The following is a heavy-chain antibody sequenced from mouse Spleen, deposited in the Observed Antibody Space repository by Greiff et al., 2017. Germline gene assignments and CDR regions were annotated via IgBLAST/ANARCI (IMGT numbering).Heavy chain of an antibody. CDR1: GFSLTSYG. CDR2: IWRGGST. CDR3: AKTGLNWDWYFDV. D-gene: IGHD4-1*01. V-gene: IGHV2-5-1*01. J-gene: IGHJ1*01. Sequence: VQLQQSGPSLVQPSQSLSITCTVSGFSLTSYGVHWVRQSPGKGLEWLGVIWRGGSTDYNAAFMSRLSITKDNSKSQVFFKMNSLQADDTAIYYCAKTGLNWDWYFDVWGAGTTVTVSS.